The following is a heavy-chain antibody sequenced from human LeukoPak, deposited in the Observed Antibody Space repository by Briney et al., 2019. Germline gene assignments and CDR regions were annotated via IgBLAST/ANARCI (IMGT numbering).Heavy chain of an antibody. V-gene: IGHV3-48*04. CDR3: AKDMGTGGYSLWYFDL. CDR1: GFTFSAYS. D-gene: IGHD5-18*01. Sequence: GGSLRLSCAASGFTFSAYSMNWVRQAPGKGLEWVSYISSGSYTIYYADSVKGRFSISRDNAKNSLYLQMNSLRAEDTALYYCAKDMGTGGYSLWYFDLWGRGTLVTVSS. J-gene: IGHJ2*01. CDR2: ISSGSYTI.